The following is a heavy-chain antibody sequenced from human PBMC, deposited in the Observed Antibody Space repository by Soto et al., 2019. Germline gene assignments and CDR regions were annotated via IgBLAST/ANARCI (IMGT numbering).Heavy chain of an antibody. CDR2: IDWDDDK. CDR1: GFSLSTSGMC. J-gene: IGHJ6*03. V-gene: IGHV2-70*11. Sequence: SGPTLVNPTQPLTLTCTFSGFSLSTSGMCVSWIRQPPGKALEWLARIDWDDDKYYSTSLKTRLTISKDTSKNQVVLTMTNMDPVDTATYYCARIHWAYSGYDLSYYYMDVWGKGTTVTVSS. CDR3: ARIHWAYSGYDLSYYYMDV. D-gene: IGHD5-12*01.